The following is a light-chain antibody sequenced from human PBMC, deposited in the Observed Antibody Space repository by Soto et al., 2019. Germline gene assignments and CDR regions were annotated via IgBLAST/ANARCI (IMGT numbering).Light chain of an antibody. Sequence: QLVLTQSPSASASLGASVKLTCTLSSGHSSYAIAWHQQQPKKGPRYLMKLKSDGSHSKGDGIPDRFSGSSSGAERYLTISSLQSEDEADYYCQTWATGIPWVFGGGTQLTVL. CDR2: LKSDGSH. V-gene: IGLV4-69*02. J-gene: IGLJ3*02. CDR3: QTWATGIPWV. CDR1: SGHSSYA.